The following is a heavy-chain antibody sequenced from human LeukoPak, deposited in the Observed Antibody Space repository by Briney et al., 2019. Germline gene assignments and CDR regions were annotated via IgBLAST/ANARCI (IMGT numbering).Heavy chain of an antibody. Sequence: SETLSLTCTVSGGSLSSYYWSWTRQPPGKGLEWIGYVSHTGSTNHNPSLKSRVTISVDTSKNQVSLKLSSVTAADTAVYYCARRSDWFDYWGQGTLVTVSS. V-gene: IGHV4-59*01. J-gene: IGHJ4*02. CDR1: GGSLSSYY. CDR2: VSHTGST. D-gene: IGHD3/OR15-3a*01. CDR3: ARRSDWFDY.